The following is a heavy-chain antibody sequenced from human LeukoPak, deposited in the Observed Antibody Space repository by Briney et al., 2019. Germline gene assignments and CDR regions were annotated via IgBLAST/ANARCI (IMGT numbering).Heavy chain of an antibody. V-gene: IGHV4-4*09. CDR3: ARSLVGPDYYYFDY. D-gene: IGHD1-26*01. CDR2: IYTSGST. J-gene: IGHJ4*02. Sequence: SETLSLTCTVSGGSISSYYWSWIRQPPGKGLEWIGYIYTSGSTNYNPSLKSRVTISVDTSKNQFSLKLSSVTGADTAVYYCARSLVGPDYYYFDYWGQGTLVTVSS. CDR1: GGSISSYY.